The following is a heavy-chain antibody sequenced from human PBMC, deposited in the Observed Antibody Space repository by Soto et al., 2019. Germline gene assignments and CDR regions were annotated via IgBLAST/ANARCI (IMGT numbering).Heavy chain of an antibody. Sequence: QVQLVESGGGVVQPGRSLRLSCAASGFTFSSYAIHWVRQAPGKGLEWVAVIWYDGSNKYYADSVKGRFTISRDNSKNTVYLQMNSLKAEDTAVYYCARNPQYNSVWYFDYWGQGTLVTVAS. J-gene: IGHJ4*02. CDR1: GFTFSSYA. CDR2: IWYDGSNK. D-gene: IGHD6-19*01. CDR3: ARNPQYNSVWYFDY. V-gene: IGHV3-33*01.